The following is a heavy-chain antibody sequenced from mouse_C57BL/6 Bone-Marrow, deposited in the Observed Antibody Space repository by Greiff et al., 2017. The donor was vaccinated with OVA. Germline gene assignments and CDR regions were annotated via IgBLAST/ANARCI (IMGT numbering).Heavy chain of an antibody. V-gene: IGHV1-61*01. CDR1: GYTFTSYW. J-gene: IGHJ3*01. CDR3: ARGGVAWFVY. CDR2: IYPSDSET. Sequence: QVQLKESGAELARPGASVKLSCKASGYTFTSYWMDWVKQRPGQGLEWIGNIYPSDSETHYNQKFKDKATLTVDKSSSTAYMQLSSLTSEDSAVYYCARGGVAWFVYWGQGTLVTVSA. D-gene: IGHD1-1*01.